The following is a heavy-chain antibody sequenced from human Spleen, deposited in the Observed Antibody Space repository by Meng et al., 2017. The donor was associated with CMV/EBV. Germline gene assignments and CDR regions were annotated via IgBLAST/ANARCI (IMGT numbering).Heavy chain of an antibody. D-gene: IGHD6-6*01. V-gene: IGHV1-18*04. CDR1: GYTFTSYG. J-gene: IGHJ4*02. CDR2: ISVYTDNT. Sequence: ASVKVSCKTSGYTFTSYGVSWVRQAPGQGLEWMGWISVYTDNTSSAQKFQGRLTMTTDTSTSTAYMELRSLRSDDTAVYYCAGDSPSLYSSSPGIDFWGQGTLVTVSS. CDR3: AGDSPSLYSSSPGIDF.